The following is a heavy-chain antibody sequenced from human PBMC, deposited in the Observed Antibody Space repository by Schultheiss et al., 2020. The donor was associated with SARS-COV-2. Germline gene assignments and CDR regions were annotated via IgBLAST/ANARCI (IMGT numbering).Heavy chain of an antibody. CDR1: GGSISSYY. D-gene: IGHD6-13*01. Sequence: GSLRLSCTVSGGSISSYYWSWIRQPAGKGLEWIGRIYTSGSTNYNPSLKSRVTMSVDTSKNQFSLKLSSVTAADTAVYYCASAAVDAFDIWGQGTMVTVSS. CDR3: ASAAVDAFDI. CDR2: IYTSGST. J-gene: IGHJ3*02. V-gene: IGHV4-4*07.